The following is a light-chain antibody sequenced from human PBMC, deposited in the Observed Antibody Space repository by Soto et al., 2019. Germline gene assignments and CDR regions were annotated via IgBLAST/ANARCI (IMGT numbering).Light chain of an antibody. CDR3: SSYTTSSTVA. V-gene: IGLV2-14*01. CDR1: SSDVGGYNY. CDR2: DVS. J-gene: IGLJ2*01. Sequence: QSALTQPASVSGSPGQSITISCTGTSSDVGGYNYVSWYQQHPGKAPKLMTYDVSNRPSGVSNRFSGSKSGNTASLTISGLQAEDEADYYCSSYTTSSTVAFGGGTKLTVL.